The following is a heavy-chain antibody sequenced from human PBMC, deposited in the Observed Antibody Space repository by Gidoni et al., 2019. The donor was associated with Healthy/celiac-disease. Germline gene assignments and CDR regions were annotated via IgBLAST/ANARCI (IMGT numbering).Heavy chain of an antibody. CDR2: FIPIFGTA. CDR1: GGTFSSYA. D-gene: IGHD2-2*01. V-gene: IGHV1-69*01. CDR3: ARDKWPDVVVPAENYYYYYMDV. J-gene: IGHJ6*03. Sequence: QVQLVQSGAEVKKPGSSVKVSCKASGGTFSSYAIRWVRQAPGQGLEWMGGFIPIFGTATYAQKFQGRVTITADESTSTAYMELSSLRSEDTAVYYCARDKWPDVVVPAENYYYYYMDVWGKGTTVTVSS.